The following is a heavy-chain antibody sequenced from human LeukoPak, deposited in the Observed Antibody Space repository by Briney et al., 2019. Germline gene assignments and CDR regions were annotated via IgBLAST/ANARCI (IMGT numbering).Heavy chain of an antibody. D-gene: IGHD3-22*01. CDR2: ISGSGGST. V-gene: IGHV3-23*01. Sequence: GGSLRLSCAASGFTFSSYAMSWVRQAPGEGLEWVSAISGSGGSTYYADSVKGRFTISRDNYKNTLYLQMNSLRAEDTAVYYCAKAVGYYDSSGTTDWGQGTLVTVSS. CDR1: GFTFSSYA. CDR3: AKAVGYYDSSGTTD. J-gene: IGHJ4*02.